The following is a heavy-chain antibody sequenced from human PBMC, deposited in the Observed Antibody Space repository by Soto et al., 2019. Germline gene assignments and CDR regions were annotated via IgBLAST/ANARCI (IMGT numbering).Heavy chain of an antibody. CDR1: GFTFSTYA. D-gene: IGHD1-1*01. J-gene: IGHJ5*02. V-gene: IGHV3-23*01. CDR3: ARRPTARAS. Sequence: EAQMLESGGGSVQPGGSLRLSCAASGFTFSTYAVAWVRKSPGKGLEWVSSISASGGDTWYADSVKGRFTISRDNSKNTLYLQMNSLRAEDTAVYYCARRPTARASWGQGTLVTVSS. CDR2: ISASGGDT.